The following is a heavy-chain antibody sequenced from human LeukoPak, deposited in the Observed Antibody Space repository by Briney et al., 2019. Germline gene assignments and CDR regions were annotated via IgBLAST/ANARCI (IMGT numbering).Heavy chain of an antibody. CDR1: GFTFSSYA. J-gene: IGHJ4*02. CDR2: ISYDGSNK. V-gene: IGHV3-30*04. Sequence: GGSLRLSCAASGFTFSSYAMHWVRQAPGKGLEWVAVISYDGSNKYYADSVKGRFTISRDNSKNTLYLQMNSLGAEDTAVYYCAREGVDYDILTEIYYFDYWGQGTLVTVSS. CDR3: AREGVDYDILTEIYYFDY. D-gene: IGHD3-9*01.